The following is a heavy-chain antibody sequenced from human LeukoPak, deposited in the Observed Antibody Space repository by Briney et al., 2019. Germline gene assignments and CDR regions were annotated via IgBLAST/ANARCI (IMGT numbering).Heavy chain of an antibody. Sequence: GGSLRLSCAASGFTFSSYDMSWVRQARGKGVEWVSAISGSGGSTYYADSVKGRFTISRDNSKNTLYLQMNSLRAEDTAVYYCAKVRTDYYDSSGHAEYFQHWGQGTLVTVSS. CDR1: GFTFSSYD. CDR3: AKVRTDYYDSSGHAEYFQH. V-gene: IGHV3-23*01. J-gene: IGHJ1*01. CDR2: ISGSGGST. D-gene: IGHD3-22*01.